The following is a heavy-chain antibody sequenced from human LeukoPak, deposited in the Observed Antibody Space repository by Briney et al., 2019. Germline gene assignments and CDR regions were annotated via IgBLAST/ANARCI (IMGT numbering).Heavy chain of an antibody. CDR2: ISSSGSTI. V-gene: IGHV3-11*01. D-gene: IGHD6-19*01. CDR3: ARDSEAVAGNFDY. CDR1: GFTFSDYY. J-gene: IGHJ4*02. Sequence: GSLRLSCAASGFTFSDYYMSWIRQAPGKGLEWVSYISSSGSTIDYADSVKGRFTISRDNAKNSLYLQMNSLRAEDTAVYYCARDSEAVAGNFDYWGQGTLVTVSS.